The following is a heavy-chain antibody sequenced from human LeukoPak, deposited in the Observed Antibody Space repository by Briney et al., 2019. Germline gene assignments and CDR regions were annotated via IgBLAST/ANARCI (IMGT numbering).Heavy chain of an antibody. J-gene: IGHJ4*02. CDR3: AILRGGDYVFDY. D-gene: IGHD4-17*01. CDR2: IYYSGST. CDR1: GGSISSSIYY. Sequence: SETLSLTCTVSGGSISSSIYYWGWIRQPPGKGLEWIGSIYYSGSTYYNPSLKSRVTISVDTSKNQFSLKLSSVTAADTAVYYCAILRGGDYVFDYWGQGTLVTVSS. V-gene: IGHV4-39*01.